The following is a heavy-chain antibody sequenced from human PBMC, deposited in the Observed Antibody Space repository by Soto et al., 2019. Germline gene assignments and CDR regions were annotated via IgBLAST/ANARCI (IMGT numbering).Heavy chain of an antibody. CDR2: ISASGGGGGT. CDR3: ATLRTGSPTHLDY. J-gene: IGHJ4*02. CDR1: GFSFGSYV. D-gene: IGHD3-10*02. V-gene: IGHV3-23*01. Sequence: EVQLLESGGGLVQPGGSLRLSCAASGFSFGSYVMNWVRQAPGKGLEWVSVISASGGGGGTYYADSVKGRFTISRDNSKNTLYLQMNSLRAEDTAVYYCATLRTGSPTHLDYWGQGTLVTVSS.